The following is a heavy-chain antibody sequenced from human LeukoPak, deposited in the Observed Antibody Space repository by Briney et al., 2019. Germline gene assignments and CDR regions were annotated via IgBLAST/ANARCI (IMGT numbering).Heavy chain of an antibody. CDR2: ISSSSSYI. J-gene: IGHJ4*02. Sequence: GMSLRLSCAASGFTFSSYSMNWVRQAPGKGLEWVSSISSSSSYIYYADSVKGRFTISRDNAKNSLYLQMNSLRAEDTAVYYCAKGDVWFGELIDYWGQGTLVTVSS. CDR3: AKGDVWFGELIDY. D-gene: IGHD3-10*01. V-gene: IGHV3-21*01. CDR1: GFTFSSYS.